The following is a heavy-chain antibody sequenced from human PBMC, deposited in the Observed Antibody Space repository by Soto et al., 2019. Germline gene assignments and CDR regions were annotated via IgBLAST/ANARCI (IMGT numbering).Heavy chain of an antibody. CDR1: GGSISSSNW. J-gene: IGHJ1*01. CDR3: ARHARDILTGSEYFQH. CDR2: IYHSGST. V-gene: IGHV4-4*02. Sequence: PSETLSLTCAVSGGSISSSNWWSWVRQPPGKGLEWIGEIYHSGSTNYNPSLKSRVTISVDKSKNQFSLKLSSVTAADTAVYYCARHARDILTGSEYFQHWGQGTLVTVSS. D-gene: IGHD3-9*01.